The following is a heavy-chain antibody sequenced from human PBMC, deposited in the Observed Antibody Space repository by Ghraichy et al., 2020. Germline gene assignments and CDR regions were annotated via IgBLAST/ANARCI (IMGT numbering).Heavy chain of an antibody. CDR2: IYYSGST. CDR3: ARVLKYYDILTGYYNPYFDY. CDR1: GGSISSYY. J-gene: IGHJ4*02. V-gene: IGHV4-59*01. D-gene: IGHD3-9*01. Sequence: SETLSLTCTVSGGSISSYYWSWIRQPPGKGLEWIGYIYYSGSTNYNPSLKSRVTISVDTSKNQFSLKLSSVTAADTAVYYCARVLKYYDILTGYYNPYFDYWGQGTLVTVSS.